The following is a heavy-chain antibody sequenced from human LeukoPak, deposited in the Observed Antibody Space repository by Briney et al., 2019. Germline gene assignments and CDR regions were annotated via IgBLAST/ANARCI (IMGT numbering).Heavy chain of an antibody. V-gene: IGHV3-21*01. Sequence: GGSLRLSCAASGFTFSSYSMNWVRQAPGKGLEWVSSISSGSSYIYYADSVKGRFTISRDNAKNSLYLQMNGLRAEDTAVYYCARDYHLGYFDYWGQGTLVTVSS. CDR3: ARDYHLGYFDY. D-gene: IGHD6-13*01. CDR2: ISSGSSYI. CDR1: GFTFSSYS. J-gene: IGHJ4*02.